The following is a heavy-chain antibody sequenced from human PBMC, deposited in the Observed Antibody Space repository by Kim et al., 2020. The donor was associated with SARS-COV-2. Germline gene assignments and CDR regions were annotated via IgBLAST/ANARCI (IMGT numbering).Heavy chain of an antibody. J-gene: IGHJ4*02. D-gene: IGHD6-6*01. V-gene: IGHV6-1*01. CDR2: N. CDR3: AREDKQLGNDY. Sequence: NDYAVSVKSRITINPDPSKNQFSLQLNSVTPEDTAVYYCAREDKQLGNDYWGQGTLVTVSS.